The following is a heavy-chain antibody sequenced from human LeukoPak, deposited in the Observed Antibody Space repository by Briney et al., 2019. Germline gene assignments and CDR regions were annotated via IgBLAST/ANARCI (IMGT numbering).Heavy chain of an antibody. V-gene: IGHV4-59*08. CDR3: ARRSKSGYYFDS. J-gene: IGHJ4*02. CDR1: GGSMSSYC. D-gene: IGHD2-2*01. CDR2: IFSSGSS. Sequence: SETLSLTCTVSGGSMSSYCWSWIRQPPGKGLEWIGYIFSSGSSNFNPSLKSRVTISVDTSRNQFSLKLSSVTAADTAVYYCARRSKSGYYFDSWGQGTLVTVSS.